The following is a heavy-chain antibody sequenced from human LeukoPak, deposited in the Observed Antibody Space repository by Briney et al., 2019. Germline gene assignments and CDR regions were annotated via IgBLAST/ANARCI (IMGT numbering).Heavy chain of an antibody. CDR3: ARDSASSTSAYFDY. D-gene: IGHD2-2*01. CDR1: GGSISSYY. CDR2: IYYSGST. V-gene: IGHV4-59*01. Sequence: SETLSLTCTVSGGSISSYYWSWIRQPPGKGLEWIGYIYYSGSTNYNPSLKSRVTISVDTSKNQFSLKLSSVTAADTAVYYCARDSASSTSAYFDYWGQGTLVTVSS. J-gene: IGHJ4*02.